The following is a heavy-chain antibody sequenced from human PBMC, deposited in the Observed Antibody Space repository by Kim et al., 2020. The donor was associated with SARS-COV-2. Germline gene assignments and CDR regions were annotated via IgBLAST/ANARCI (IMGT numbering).Heavy chain of an antibody. CDR3: ARSSRYCSSTSCRPFYNWFDP. V-gene: IGHV1-69*13. Sequence: SVKVSCKASGGTFSSYAISWVRQAPGQGLEWMGGIIPIFGTANYAQKFQGRVTITADESTSTAYMELSSLRSEDTAVYYCARSSRYCSSTSCRPFYNWFDPWGQGTLVTVSS. J-gene: IGHJ5*02. D-gene: IGHD2-2*01. CDR2: IIPIFGTA. CDR1: GGTFSSYA.